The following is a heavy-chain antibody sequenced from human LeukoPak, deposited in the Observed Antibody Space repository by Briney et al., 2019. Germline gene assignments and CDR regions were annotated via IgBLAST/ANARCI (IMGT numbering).Heavy chain of an antibody. V-gene: IGHV3-53*01. CDR2: IYSGGSI. CDR1: GFTFSTFA. J-gene: IGHJ3*02. D-gene: IGHD3-10*01. CDR3: ARGGGYLSAFDI. Sequence: GGSLRLSCVASGFTFSTFAMSWVRQAPGKGLEWVSVIYSGGSIYYADSVKGRFTISRDNSKNTLYLQMNSLRAEDTAVYYCARGGGYLSAFDIWGQGTMVTVSS.